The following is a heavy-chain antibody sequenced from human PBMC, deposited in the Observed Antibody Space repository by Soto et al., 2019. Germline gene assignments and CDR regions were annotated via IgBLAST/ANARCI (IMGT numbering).Heavy chain of an antibody. CDR2: INPNSGGT. CDR3: ASNYYGSGSYYSFDI. J-gene: IGHJ3*02. Sequence: ASVKVSCKASGYTFTGYYMHWVRQAPGQGLEWMGWINPNSGGTNYAQKFQGWVTMTRDTSISTAYMELSRLRSDDTAVYYCASNYYGSGSYYSFDIWGQGTMVTVSS. V-gene: IGHV1-2*04. D-gene: IGHD3-10*01. CDR1: GYTFTGYY.